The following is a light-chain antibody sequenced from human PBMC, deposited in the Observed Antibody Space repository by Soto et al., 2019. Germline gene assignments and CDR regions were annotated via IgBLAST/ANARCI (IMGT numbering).Light chain of an antibody. CDR3: QQYDSYPVT. Sequence: ESRMRQSPSTLSASVGYRVTITCRASQSISSWLAWYQQKPGKPPKVLIYRASSLESGVPSRFSGSGSGAEFTLTISTLQPDDFATYYCQQYDSYPVTFGGGTKVDIK. V-gene: IGKV1-5*03. CDR1: QSISSW. CDR2: RAS. J-gene: IGKJ4*01.